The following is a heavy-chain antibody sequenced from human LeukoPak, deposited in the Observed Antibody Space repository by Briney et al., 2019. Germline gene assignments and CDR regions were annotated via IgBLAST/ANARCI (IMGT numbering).Heavy chain of an antibody. D-gene: IGHD5-24*01. J-gene: IGHJ4*02. CDR3: GRHRSGDAYNPLDY. CDR1: GDSISRGRYY. Sequence: PSQTLSLTCTVSGDSISRGRYYWSWVRQPAGKELEWIAYIHHSGGTNSNPSLKSRVTISIDTSKRQFSLKLSSVTAADTAVYYCGRHRSGDAYNPLDYWGPGTLVTVSS. CDR2: IHHSGGT. V-gene: IGHV4-61*09.